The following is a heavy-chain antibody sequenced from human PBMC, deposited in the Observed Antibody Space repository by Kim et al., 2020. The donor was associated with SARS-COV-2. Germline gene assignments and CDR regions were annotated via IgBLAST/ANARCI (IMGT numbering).Heavy chain of an antibody. V-gene: IGHV3-21*01. CDR3: ARVGSRVVPAAVAFDI. D-gene: IGHD2-2*01. Sequence: SVKGRFTISRDNAKNSLYLQMNSLRAEDTAVYYCARVGSRVVPAAVAFDIWGQGTMVTVSS. J-gene: IGHJ3*02.